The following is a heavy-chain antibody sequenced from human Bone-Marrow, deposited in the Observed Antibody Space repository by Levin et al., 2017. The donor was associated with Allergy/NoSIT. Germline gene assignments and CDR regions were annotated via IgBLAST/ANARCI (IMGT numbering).Heavy chain of an antibody. D-gene: IGHD2-21*01. CDR1: GGSIRNYY. CDR2: IYSSGTT. V-gene: IGHV4-59*01. CDR3: ARWADCGCDCYFLDY. J-gene: IGHJ4*02. Sequence: PSETLSLTCSVSGGSIRNYYWSWIRQPPGKGLEWIGQIYSSGTTDYNPSLKSRVTISVDTSKNQFSVKLSSVTAAHTAVYFCARWADCGCDCYFLDYWGQGTLATVSS.